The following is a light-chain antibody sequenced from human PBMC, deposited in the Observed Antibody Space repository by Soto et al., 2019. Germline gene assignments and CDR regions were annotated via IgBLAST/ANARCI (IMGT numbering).Light chain of an antibody. CDR2: EGS. CDR3: CSYAGTSTYV. V-gene: IGLV2-23*01. J-gene: IGLJ1*01. CDR1: SSDVGSYKF. Sequence: QSALTQPACVSGSPGQSITISCAGTSSDVGSYKFVSWYQQHPGKAPKLMIYEGSRRASGVSNRFSGSKSGNTASLTISGLQAEDEGDYYCCSYAGTSTYVFGTGTKLTVL.